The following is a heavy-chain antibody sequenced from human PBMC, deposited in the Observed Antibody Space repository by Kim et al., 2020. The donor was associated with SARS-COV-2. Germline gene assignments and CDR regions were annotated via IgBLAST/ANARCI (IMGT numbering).Heavy chain of an antibody. CDR3: ARLTTVTTRSYFDY. J-gene: IGHJ4*02. V-gene: IGHV3-66*01. D-gene: IGHD4-17*01. Sequence: GGSLRLSCAASGFTVSSNYMSWVRQAPGKGLEWVSVIYSGGSTYYADSVKGRFTISRDNSKNTLYLQMNSLRAEDTAVYYCARLTTVTTRSYFDYWGQGTLVTVSS. CDR1: GFTVSSNY. CDR2: IYSGGST.